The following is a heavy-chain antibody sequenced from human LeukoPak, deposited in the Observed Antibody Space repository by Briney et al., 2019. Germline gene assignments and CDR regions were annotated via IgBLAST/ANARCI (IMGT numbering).Heavy chain of an antibody. CDR3: ARDNYYGSGSYYTSRRPAYYYYYMDV. CDR2: ISSSSSTI. Sequence: GGSLRLSCAASGFTFSSYSMNWVRQAPGKGLEWVSYISSSSSTIYYADSVKGRFTISRDNAKNSLYLQMNSLRAEDTAVYYCARDNYYGSGSYYTSRRPAYYYYYMDVWGKGTTVTVSS. V-gene: IGHV3-48*01. CDR1: GFTFSSYS. D-gene: IGHD3-10*01. J-gene: IGHJ6*03.